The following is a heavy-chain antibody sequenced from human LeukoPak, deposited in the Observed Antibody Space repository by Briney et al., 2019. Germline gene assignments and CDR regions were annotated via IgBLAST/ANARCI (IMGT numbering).Heavy chain of an antibody. CDR2: INPSGGST. CDR1: GYTFSDYY. Sequence: ASVKVSCKTSGYTFSDYYIFWVRQAPGQGLEWMGIINPSGGSTSYAQKFQGRVTMTRDTSTSTVHMELGSLRSEDTAVYYCARDQERPLGYLDYWGQGTLVTVSS. V-gene: IGHV1-46*01. J-gene: IGHJ4*02. CDR3: ARDQERPLGYLDY.